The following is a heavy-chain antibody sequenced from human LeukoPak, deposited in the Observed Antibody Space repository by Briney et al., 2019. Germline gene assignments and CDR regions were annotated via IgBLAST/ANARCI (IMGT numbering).Heavy chain of an antibody. CDR1: GVTFSSYA. D-gene: IGHD2-2*01. J-gene: IGHJ4*02. Sequence: GGSLRLSCAASGVTFSSYAMSWVRQAPGKGLEWVSTISDSGRSTYYADSVKGRFTISRDNSKNTLDLQMNSLRAEDTAVYYCAKDGRVVAVPAAHLNWGQGTLVTVAS. V-gene: IGHV3-23*01. CDR3: AKDGRVVAVPAAHLN. CDR2: ISDSGRST.